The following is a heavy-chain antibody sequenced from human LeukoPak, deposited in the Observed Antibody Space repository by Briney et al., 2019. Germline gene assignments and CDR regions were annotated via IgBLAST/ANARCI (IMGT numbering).Heavy chain of an antibody. Sequence: GGSLRLSCAASRFTFSTYGMHWVRQAPGKGLEWVAFIRYDGSNKYYADSVKGRFTISRDNSKNTLYLQINSLRAEDTSVYFCAKESTGSTLLDYWGQGTLVTVSS. CDR1: RFTFSTYG. CDR3: AKESTGSTLLDY. V-gene: IGHV3-30*02. CDR2: IRYDGSNK. D-gene: IGHD1-7*01. J-gene: IGHJ4*02.